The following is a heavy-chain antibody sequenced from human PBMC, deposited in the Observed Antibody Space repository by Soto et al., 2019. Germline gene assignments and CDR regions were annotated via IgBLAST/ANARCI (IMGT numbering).Heavy chain of an antibody. V-gene: IGHV3-33*01. J-gene: IGHJ5*02. CDR2: IWYDGSNK. D-gene: IGHD1-1*01. CDR3: ARDRGGTTSYWFDP. Sequence: GGSLRLSCAASGFTFSSYGMHWVRQAPGKGLEWVAVIWYDGSNKYYADSVKGRFTISRDNSKNTLYLQMNSLRAEDTAVYYCARDRGGTTSYWFDPWGQGTLVTVSS. CDR1: GFTFSSYG.